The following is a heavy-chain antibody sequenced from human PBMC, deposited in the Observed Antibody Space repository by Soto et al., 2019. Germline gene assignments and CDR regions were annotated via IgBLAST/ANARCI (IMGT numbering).Heavy chain of an antibody. D-gene: IGHD4-17*01. J-gene: IGHJ4*02. CDR1: GLTFSSYW. CDR3: ALAYTVPTDY. CDR2: INSDGSST. Sequence: EVQLVESGGGLVQPGGSLRLSCAASGLTFSSYWMHWVRQAPGKGLVWVSRINSDGSSTNYADSVKGRFTISRDNAKNTLYLQMNSLRAEDTAVYYGALAYTVPTDYWGQGTLVTVSS. V-gene: IGHV3-74*01.